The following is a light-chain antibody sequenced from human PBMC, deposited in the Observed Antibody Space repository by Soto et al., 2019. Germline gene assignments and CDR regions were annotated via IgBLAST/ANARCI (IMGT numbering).Light chain of an antibody. CDR2: DAS. CDR1: QSVSSSS. CDR3: PPYGSSPQT. Sequence: EIVLTQSPATLSLSPGERATLSCGASQSVSSSSLAWYQQKPGLAPRLLIYDASYRATGIPDRFSGSGSGTDFTLTISRLEPEDFAVYYCPPYGSSPQTFGQGTKLEIK. V-gene: IGKV3D-20*01. J-gene: IGKJ2*01.